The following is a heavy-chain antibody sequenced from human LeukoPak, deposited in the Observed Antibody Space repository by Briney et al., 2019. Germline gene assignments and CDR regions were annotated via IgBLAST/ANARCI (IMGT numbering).Heavy chain of an antibody. V-gene: IGHV1-2*02. CDR2: INPNSGST. CDR1: GYTFTGYY. CDR3: ARGLAAAGWFDP. J-gene: IGHJ5*02. Sequence: ASVKVSCKASGYTFTGYYMHWVRQAPGQGLAWVGWINPNSGSTNYAQKFQGRVTMTRDTSISTAYMELSRLRSDDTAVYYCARGLAAAGWFDPWGQGTLVTVSS. D-gene: IGHD6-13*01.